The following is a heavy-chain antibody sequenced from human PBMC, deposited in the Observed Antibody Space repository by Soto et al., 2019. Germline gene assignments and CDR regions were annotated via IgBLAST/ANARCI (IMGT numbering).Heavy chain of an antibody. CDR3: ARGPRQPGGNYYYGMDV. CDR1: DGSISIGAFY. Sequence: SEALSVTCSFSDGSISIGAFYWTWIRQHPGKGLEWIGFIYDSGSTYYNASLKSRVTISGDTSKNQFSLKLSSVTSADTALYYCARGPRQPGGNYYYGMDVWGQGTTVTVSS. J-gene: IGHJ6*02. CDR2: IYDSGST. V-gene: IGHV4-31*03.